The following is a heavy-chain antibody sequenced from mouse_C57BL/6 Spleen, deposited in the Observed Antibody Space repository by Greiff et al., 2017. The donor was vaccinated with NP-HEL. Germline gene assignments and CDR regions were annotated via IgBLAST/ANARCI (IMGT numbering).Heavy chain of an antibody. CDR3: TRRGYDYYAMDY. CDR2: IDPETGGT. J-gene: IGHJ4*01. V-gene: IGHV1-15*01. D-gene: IGHD3-1*01. Sequence: VQLQESGAELVRPGASVTLSCKASGYTFTDYEMHWVKQTPVHGLEWIGAIDPETGGTAYNQKFKGKAILTADKSSSTAYMGLRSLTSEDSAVYYCTRRGYDYYAMDYWGQGTSVTVSS. CDR1: GYTFTDYE.